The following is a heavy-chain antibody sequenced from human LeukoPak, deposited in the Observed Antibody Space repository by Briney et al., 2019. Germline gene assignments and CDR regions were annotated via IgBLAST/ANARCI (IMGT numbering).Heavy chain of an antibody. Sequence: DSVKDRFTISRDNAKNSLYLQMNSLRAEDTAVYYCARDRGQYYDSSGFDYWGQGTLVTVSS. D-gene: IGHD3-22*01. J-gene: IGHJ4*02. V-gene: IGHV3-11*04. CDR3: ARDRGQYYDSSGFDY.